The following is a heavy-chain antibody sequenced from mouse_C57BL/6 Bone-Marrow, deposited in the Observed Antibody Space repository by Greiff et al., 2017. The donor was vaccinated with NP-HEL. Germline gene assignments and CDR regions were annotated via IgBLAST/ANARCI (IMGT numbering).Heavy chain of an antibody. CDR3: ARKAYYGRSYEFAY. CDR1: GYTFTTYW. V-gene: IGHV1-50*01. CDR2: IDPSDSYT. J-gene: IGHJ3*01. Sequence: QVQLQQSGAELVKPGASVKLSCKASGYTFTTYWMQWVKQRPGQGLEWIGEIDPSDSYTNYNQKFKGKATLTVDTSSRTAYMQLVSLTSEDSAVYYCARKAYYGRSYEFAYWGQGTLVTVSA. D-gene: IGHD1-1*01.